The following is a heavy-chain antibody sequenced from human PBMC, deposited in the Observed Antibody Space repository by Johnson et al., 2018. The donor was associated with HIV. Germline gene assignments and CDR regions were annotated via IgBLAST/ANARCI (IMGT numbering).Heavy chain of an antibody. CDR2: ISYDGSNK. CDR3: ARYRDIVMVPAAILPHVAFDI. J-gene: IGHJ3*02. Sequence: QVQLVESGGGLVQPGRSLRLSCAASGFTFSSYAMHWVRQAPGKGLEWVAVISYDGSNKYYADSVKGRFTISRDNAKNSLYLQMNSLRAEDTAVYYCARYRDIVMVPAAILPHVAFDIWGQGTMVTVSS. D-gene: IGHD2-2*01. V-gene: IGHV3-30*04. CDR1: GFTFSSYA.